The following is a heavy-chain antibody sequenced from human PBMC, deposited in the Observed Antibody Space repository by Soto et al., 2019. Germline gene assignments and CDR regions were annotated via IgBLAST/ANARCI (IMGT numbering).Heavy chain of an antibody. J-gene: IGHJ5*02. CDR3: ARDNGLAGSFDP. V-gene: IGHV3-48*02. Sequence: PGGSLRLSCAASGFTFTTYSMNWVRQAPGKGLEWVSYISYTSSTIYYADSVRGRFTISRDNAKNSLFLQMNSLRDEDTAVYYCARDNGLAGSFDPWGQGXLVTVSS. CDR2: ISYTSSTI. CDR1: GFTFTTYS. D-gene: IGHD2-21*01.